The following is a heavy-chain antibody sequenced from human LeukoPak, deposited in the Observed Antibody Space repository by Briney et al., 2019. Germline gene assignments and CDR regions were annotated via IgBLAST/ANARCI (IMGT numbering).Heavy chain of an antibody. CDR1: GGSISSYY. CDR2: IYYSGST. Sequence: PSETLSLTCTVSGGSISSYYRSWIRQPPGKGLEWIGYIYYSGSTNYNPSLKSRVTISVDTSKNQFSLKLSSVTAADTAVYYCAREATRRAFDIWGQGTMVTVSS. CDR3: AREATRRAFDI. V-gene: IGHV4-59*01. D-gene: IGHD4-11*01. J-gene: IGHJ3*02.